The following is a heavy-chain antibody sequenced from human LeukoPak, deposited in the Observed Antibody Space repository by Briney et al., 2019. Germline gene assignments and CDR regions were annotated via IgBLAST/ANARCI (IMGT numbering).Heavy chain of an antibody. J-gene: IGHJ4*02. CDR2: IRYDGSNK. CDR1: GFTFSSYG. Sequence: PGGSLRLSCAASGFTFSSYGMHWVRQAPGKGLEWLAFIRYDGSNKYYADSVKGRFTISRDNSKNTLYLQMNSLRAEDTAVYYCAMGDIVVVVARYWGQGTLVTVSS. V-gene: IGHV3-30*02. CDR3: AMGDIVVVVARY. D-gene: IGHD2-15*01.